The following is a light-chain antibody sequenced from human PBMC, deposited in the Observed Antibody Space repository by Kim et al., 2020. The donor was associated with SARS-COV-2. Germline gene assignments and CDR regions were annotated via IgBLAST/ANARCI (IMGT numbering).Light chain of an antibody. CDR3: QQSHTLWT. V-gene: IGKV1-5*03. J-gene: IGKJ1*01. Sequence: SASVGDRVTIPCRASQDITRWMAWFQQRSGEAPRLLIYQASNLESGVPSRFSGSGSGTEFTLTISSLQPDDFATYYCQQSHTLWTFGQGTKVDIK. CDR1: QDITRW. CDR2: QAS.